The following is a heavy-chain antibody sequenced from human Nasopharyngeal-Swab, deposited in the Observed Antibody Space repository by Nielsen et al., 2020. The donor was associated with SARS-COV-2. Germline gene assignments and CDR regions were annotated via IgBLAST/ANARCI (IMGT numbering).Heavy chain of an antibody. J-gene: IGHJ4*02. D-gene: IGHD2-21*02. CDR2: IRSKGNNYAT. CDR1: GFTFSDSA. Sequence: GESLKISCAASGFTFSDSAIHWVSQASGKGLEWVGRIRSKGNNYATAYAASVKGRFIIFRDDPTNTAYLQMNSLKTEDTAVYYCTRCGGGCYSGRDYWGQGTLVTVSS. V-gene: IGHV3-73*01. CDR3: TRCGGGCYSGRDY.